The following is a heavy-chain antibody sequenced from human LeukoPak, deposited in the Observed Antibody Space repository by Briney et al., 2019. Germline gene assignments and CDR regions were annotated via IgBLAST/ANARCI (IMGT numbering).Heavy chain of an antibody. D-gene: IGHD1-26*01. CDR3: AKDLYSGSSHWWMVDY. V-gene: IGHV3-20*04. CDR2: INWNGGST. Sequence: GGSLRLSCAASGFTLDDYGMSWVRQAPGKGLEWVSGINWNGGSTGYADSVKGRFTISRDNSKNTLYLQMNSLRAEDTAVYYCAKDLYSGSSHWWMVDYWGQGTLVTVSS. CDR1: GFTLDDYG. J-gene: IGHJ4*02.